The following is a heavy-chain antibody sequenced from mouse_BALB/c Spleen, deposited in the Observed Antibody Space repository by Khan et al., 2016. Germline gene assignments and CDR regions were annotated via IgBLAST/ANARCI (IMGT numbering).Heavy chain of an antibody. CDR1: GYTFTNYG. CDR2: INTYTGET. CDR3: ASSDGAGFAC. Sequence: QIQLVQSGPELKKPGETVKISCKASGYTFTNYGMNWVKQAPGKGLKWMGWINTYTGETTYADDFKGRFAFSLETSASTAYLQINNLQMQRPATYYCASSDGAGFACWGRGTLVTISS. V-gene: IGHV9-3-1*01. J-gene: IGHJ3*01.